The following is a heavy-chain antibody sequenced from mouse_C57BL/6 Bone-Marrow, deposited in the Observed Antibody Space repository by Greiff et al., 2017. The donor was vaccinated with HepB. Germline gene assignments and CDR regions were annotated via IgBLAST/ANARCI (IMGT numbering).Heavy chain of an antibody. D-gene: IGHD1-1*01. Sequence: EVQLQQSGAELVRPGSSVKMSCKTSGHTFTSYGINWVKQRPGQGLEWIGYIYIGNGYTEYNEKFKGKATLTSDTSSSTAYMQLSSLTSEDSAIYFCARAHYYGSSYVGYYFDYWGQGTTLTVSS. CDR2: IYIGNGYT. CDR1: GHTFTSYG. CDR3: ARAHYYGSSYVGYYFDY. V-gene: IGHV1-58*01. J-gene: IGHJ2*01.